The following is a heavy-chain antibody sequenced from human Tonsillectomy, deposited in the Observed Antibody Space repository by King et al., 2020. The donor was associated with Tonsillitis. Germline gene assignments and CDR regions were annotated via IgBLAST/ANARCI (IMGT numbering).Heavy chain of an antibody. Sequence: VQLVESGGGLVQPGGSLRLSCAASGFTFSTYWMSWVRQAPGKGLEWVANIKQDGSEKDYVDSVKGRFTISRDNAKNSLYLQMNSLRAEDTAVYYCARGCGRGYDILTGYYNYYYYMDVWGKGTTVTVSS. CDR1: GFTFSTYW. J-gene: IGHJ6*03. V-gene: IGHV3-7*03. CDR3: ARGCGRGYDILTGYYNYYYYMDV. CDR2: IKQDGSEK. D-gene: IGHD3-9*01.